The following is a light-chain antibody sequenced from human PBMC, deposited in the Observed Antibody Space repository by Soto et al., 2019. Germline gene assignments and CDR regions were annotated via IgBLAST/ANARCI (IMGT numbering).Light chain of an antibody. J-gene: IGKJ2*01. CDR1: KSISSY. V-gene: IGKV1-39*01. CDR2: AAN. Sequence: DIQMTQSPSSLSASVGDRVTITCRASKSISSYLNWYQRKPGEAPKALIYAANTLQSGVPSRFSGSGSGTDFTLTISSLQAEDSATYYCQQSDVIPHTFGQGTKLEIK. CDR3: QQSDVIPHT.